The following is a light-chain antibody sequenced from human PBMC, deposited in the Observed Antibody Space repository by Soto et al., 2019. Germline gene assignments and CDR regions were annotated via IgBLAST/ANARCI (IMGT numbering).Light chain of an antibody. J-gene: IGKJ2*01. CDR1: QRVCSY. CDR2: DAS. CDR3: QQRSNWPRT. V-gene: IGKV3-11*01. Sequence: EIVLTQSPATLALSPGERATLSCRARQRVCSYLAWYQQKPGQAPRLLIYDASNRATGIPARFSGSGSGTDFTLTISSLEPEDFAVYYCQQRSNWPRTFGQGTKLEIK.